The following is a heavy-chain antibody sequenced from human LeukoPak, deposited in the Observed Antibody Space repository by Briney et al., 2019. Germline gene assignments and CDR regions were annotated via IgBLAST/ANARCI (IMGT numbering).Heavy chain of an antibody. D-gene: IGHD6-13*01. V-gene: IGHV4-59*11. CDR1: GASMSNHY. CDR2: IYDSEIT. J-gene: IGHJ4*02. CDR3: ASRPSGSTWYGVFDY. Sequence: PSETLSLTCTVSGASMSNHYWSWIRQPPGKGLEWIGYIYDSEITNYNPSLKSRVTMSVDTSKNQFFLNLSSVTAADTALYYCASRPSGSTWYGVFDYWSRGTLVTVSS.